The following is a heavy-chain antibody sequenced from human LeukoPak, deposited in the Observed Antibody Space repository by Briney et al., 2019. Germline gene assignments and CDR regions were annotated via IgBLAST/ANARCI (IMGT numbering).Heavy chain of an antibody. J-gene: IGHJ4*02. CDR1: GFXFSNAW. D-gene: IGHD3-22*01. CDR3: TRNYYDRTGSLFY. CDR2: IKSKADGETA. Sequence: GGSLRLSCAASGFXFSNAWITWVRQAPGKGLEWVGRIKSKADGETADHAAPVKGRFIISRDDSKNTLYLQRNSLKTEDTAVYFCTRNYYDRTGSLFYWGQGTLATVSS. V-gene: IGHV3-15*01.